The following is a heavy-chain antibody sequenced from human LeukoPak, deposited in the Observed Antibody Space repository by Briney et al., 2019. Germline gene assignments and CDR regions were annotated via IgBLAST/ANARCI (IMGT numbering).Heavy chain of an antibody. CDR2: IKQDGSEK. CDR3: ARDGGYCSSTSCYDRLDY. J-gene: IGHJ4*02. V-gene: IGHV3-7*04. CDR1: GFTFSSYW. Sequence: GGSLRLSCAASGFTFSSYWMSWVRQAPGKGLEWVANIKQDGSEKYYVDSVKGRFTISRDNAENSLYLQMNSLRAEDTAVYYCARDGGYCSSTSCYDRLDYWGQGTLVTVSS. D-gene: IGHD2-2*01.